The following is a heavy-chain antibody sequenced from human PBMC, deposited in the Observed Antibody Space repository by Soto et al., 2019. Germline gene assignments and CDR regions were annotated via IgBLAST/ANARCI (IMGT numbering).Heavy chain of an antibody. CDR1: GGTFSSYA. CDR3: ARVSTMVRGVISYYYGMDV. J-gene: IGHJ6*02. CDR2: IIPIFGTA. V-gene: IGHV1-69*13. D-gene: IGHD3-10*01. Sequence: ASVKVSCKASGGTFSSYAISWVRQAPGQGLEWMGGIIPIFGTANYAQKFQGRVTITADESTSTAYMELSSLRSEDTAVYYCARVSTMVRGVISYYYGMDVWGQGTTVTVSS.